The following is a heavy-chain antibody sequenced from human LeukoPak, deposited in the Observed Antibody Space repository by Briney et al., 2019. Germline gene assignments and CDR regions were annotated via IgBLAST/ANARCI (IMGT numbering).Heavy chain of an antibody. D-gene: IGHD2-21*01. CDR3: ASEVMAYAFDN. V-gene: IGHV4-39*01. Sequence: SATLSLTCRISGVSISSSSYYWSRIRQPPGKGLEWIGTLYFYDGTTHYNPSLESRVTMSGDTTKNQFSLRLDSVTAADTAVYYCASEVMAYAFDNWGQGTTVAVS. CDR1: GVSISSSSYY. CDR2: LYFYDGTT. J-gene: IGHJ3*01.